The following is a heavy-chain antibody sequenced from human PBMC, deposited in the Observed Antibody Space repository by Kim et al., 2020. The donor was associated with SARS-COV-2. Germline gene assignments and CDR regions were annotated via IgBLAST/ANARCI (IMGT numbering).Heavy chain of an antibody. J-gene: IGHJ5*02. CDR3: ARSAGGSLSYSCVDP. V-gene: IGHV1-18*01. CDR1: GYTFSSHG. D-gene: IGHD2-21*01. CDR2: INAYNGKT. Sequence: ASVKVSCRASGYTFSSHGITWVRQAPGQCLEWMGWINAYNGKTKYAQILQGSVTITTDTSTATAYMELRHLISYDTAVYYFARSAGGSLSYSCVDPWGQG.